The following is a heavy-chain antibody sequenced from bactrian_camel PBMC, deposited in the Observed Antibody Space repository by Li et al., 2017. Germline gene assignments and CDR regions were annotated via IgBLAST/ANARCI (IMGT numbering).Heavy chain of an antibody. D-gene: IGHD1*01. CDR1: GYNSRRVY. CDR2: IRRNGDA. Sequence: HVQLVESGGGSVQAGGSLRLSCAVSGYNSRRVYMGWFRQAPDKEREGVAGIRRNGDAYYADSVKGRFTISRDNAKNTLYLQMNSLKPEDTAMYYCAADPGRCVHNFYDANRLAYKGQGTQVTVS. J-gene: IGHJ4*01. V-gene: IGHV3S55*01.